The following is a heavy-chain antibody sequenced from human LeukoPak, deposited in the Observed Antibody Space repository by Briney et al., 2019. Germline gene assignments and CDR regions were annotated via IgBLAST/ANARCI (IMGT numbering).Heavy chain of an antibody. CDR3: ASSFYSGWYYVY. J-gene: IGHJ4*02. CDR2: IYYSGST. V-gene: IGHV4-39*01. Sequence: SETLSLTCTVSGGSISSSSYYWGWIRQPPGKGLEWIGSIYYSGSTHYNPSLKSRVTISVDTSKNQFSLKLSSVTAADTAVYYCASSFYSGWYYVYWGQGTLVTVSS. CDR1: GGSISSSSYY. D-gene: IGHD6-19*01.